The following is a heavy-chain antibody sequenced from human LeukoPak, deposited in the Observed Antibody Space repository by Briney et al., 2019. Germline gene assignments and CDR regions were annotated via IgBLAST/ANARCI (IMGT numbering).Heavy chain of an antibody. V-gene: IGHV3-33*01. Sequence: GGSLRLSCAASGFTFSSYGMHWVRQAPGKGLEWVAVIWYDGSNKYYADSVKGRFTISRDNSKNTLYLQMNSLRAEDTAVYYCARDLSYSRDDAFDLWGQGTMVTVSS. CDR2: IWYDGSNK. CDR3: ARDLSYSRDDAFDL. J-gene: IGHJ3*01. CDR1: GFTFSSYG. D-gene: IGHD3-22*01.